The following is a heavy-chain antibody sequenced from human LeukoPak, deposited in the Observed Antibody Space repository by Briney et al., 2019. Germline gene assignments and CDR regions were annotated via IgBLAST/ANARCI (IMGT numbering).Heavy chain of an antibody. CDR1: GYSLTDYY. V-gene: IGHV1-2*02. Sequence: ASVKVSCKASGYSLTDYYIHWARQAPGQGLEWMGWINPNSGDTNYAQKFQGRVTMTRDTSISTAYMELSRLKSDDTALYYCARPPYCSGGSCLNWFGPWGQGTLVTVSS. CDR3: ARPPYCSGGSCLNWFGP. D-gene: IGHD2-15*01. CDR2: INPNSGDT. J-gene: IGHJ5*02.